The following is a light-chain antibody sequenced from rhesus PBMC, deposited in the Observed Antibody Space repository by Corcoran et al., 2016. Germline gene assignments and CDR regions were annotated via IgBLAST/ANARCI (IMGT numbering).Light chain of an antibody. CDR3: QQGNSSPLS. Sequence: DIQMSQSPSSLSASVGDRVTITCRASQGISSYLNWYQQKPGKAPKLLIYYANSLASGVPSRFSGSGAGTEFTLTISSLQPEDFATYCCQQGNSSPLSVGGGTKVEIK. CDR1: QGISSY. CDR2: YAN. V-gene: IGKV1-32*02. J-gene: IGKJ4*01.